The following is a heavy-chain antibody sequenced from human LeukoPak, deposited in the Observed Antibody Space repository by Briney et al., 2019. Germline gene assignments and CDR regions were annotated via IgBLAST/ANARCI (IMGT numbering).Heavy chain of an antibody. Sequence: SVKVSCKASGGTFSSYAISWVRQAPGQGLEWMGGIIPIFGTANYAQKFQGRVTITADKSTSTAYMELSSLRSEDTAVYYCARDLPSIVGAPNYFDYWGQGTLVTVSS. CDR2: IIPIFGTA. CDR3: ARDLPSIVGAPNYFDY. D-gene: IGHD1-26*01. CDR1: GGTFSSYA. J-gene: IGHJ4*02. V-gene: IGHV1-69*06.